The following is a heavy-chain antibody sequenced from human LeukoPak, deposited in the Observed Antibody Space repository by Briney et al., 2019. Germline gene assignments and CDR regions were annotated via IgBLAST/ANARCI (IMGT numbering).Heavy chain of an antibody. CDR2: ISTSSSYI. J-gene: IGHJ5*02. CDR1: GFTFNRYN. CDR3: ARAQVGYNWFDP. Sequence: GGSLRLSCAASGFTFNRYNMNWVRRAPGKGLEWVSSISTSSSYIYYADSVRGRFTISKDNAKNSLYLQMDSLRAEDTAVYYCARAQVGYNWFDPWGQGTLVTVSS. V-gene: IGHV3-21*01. D-gene: IGHD1-26*01.